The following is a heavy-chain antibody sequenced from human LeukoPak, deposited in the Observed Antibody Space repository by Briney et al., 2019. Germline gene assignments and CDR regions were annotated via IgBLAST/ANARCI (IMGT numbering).Heavy chain of an antibody. V-gene: IGHV3-23*01. J-gene: IGHJ4*02. CDR3: ARDAYAVADY. CDR2: IKGGGDGT. CDR1: GFTFNNYA. D-gene: IGHD4-17*01. Sequence: GGSLRLSCAASGFTFNNYAMTWVRQAPGKGLEWVSHIKGGGDGTYYADSVKGRFTISRDNSKNTLYLQMNSLRAEDTAVYYCARDAYAVADYWGQGTLVTVSS.